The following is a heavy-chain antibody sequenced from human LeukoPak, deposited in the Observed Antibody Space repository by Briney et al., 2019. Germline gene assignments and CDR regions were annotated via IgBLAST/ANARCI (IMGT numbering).Heavy chain of an antibody. CDR3: AKVRTYFYHGLDV. CDR1: KFAFSSYA. Sequence: TGGSLRLSCAASKFAFSSYAMSWVRQAPGKGLEWVSGISGTTSGTYYADSVKGRFTISRDNSKNTLFLQVNSLRAEDTAVYYCAKVRTYFYHGLDVWGQGTTVTVSS. CDR2: ISGTTSGT. V-gene: IGHV3-23*01. J-gene: IGHJ6*02. D-gene: IGHD1-14*01.